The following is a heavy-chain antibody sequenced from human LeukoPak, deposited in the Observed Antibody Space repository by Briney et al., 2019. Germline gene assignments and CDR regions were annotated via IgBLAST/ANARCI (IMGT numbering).Heavy chain of an antibody. V-gene: IGHV4-39*07. Sequence: GSLRLSCAASGFTFSSYSMNWVRQPPGKGLEWIGSIYYSGSTYYNPYLKSRVTISVDTSKNHFSLQLSSVTAADTAVYFCARGRVSSSTWHSTYYYYFYMDVWGKGTTVTVSS. CDR3: ARGRVSSSTWHSTYYYYFYMDV. CDR2: IYYSGST. J-gene: IGHJ6*03. D-gene: IGHD4-11*01. CDR1: GFTFSSYS.